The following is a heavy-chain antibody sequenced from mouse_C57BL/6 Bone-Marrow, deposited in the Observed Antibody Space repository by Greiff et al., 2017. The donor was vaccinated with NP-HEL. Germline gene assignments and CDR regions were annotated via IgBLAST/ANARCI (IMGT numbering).Heavy chain of an antibody. CDR1: GFTFSDYY. D-gene: IGHD2-4*01. V-gene: IGHV5-16*01. CDR3: AREGYYDFYWYFDV. J-gene: IGHJ1*03. CDR2: INYDGSST. Sequence: EVQRVESEGGLVQPGSSMKLSCTASGFTFSDYYMAWVRQVPEKGLEWVANINYDGSSTYYLDSLKSRFIISRDNAKNILYLQMSSLKSEDTATYYCAREGYYDFYWYFDVWGTGTTVTVSS.